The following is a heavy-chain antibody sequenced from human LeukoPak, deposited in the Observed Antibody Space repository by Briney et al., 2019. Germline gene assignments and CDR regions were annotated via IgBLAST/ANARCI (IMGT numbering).Heavy chain of an antibody. V-gene: IGHV1-2*02. Sequence: ASVKVSCKASGYTFTGYYMHWVRQAPGQGLEWMGWINPNSGGTNYAQKFQGRVTMTRDTSISTAYMELSRLRSDDTAVYYCARDLLASPRITMVRGVIIPGDYWGQGTLVTVSS. J-gene: IGHJ4*02. CDR2: INPNSGGT. CDR1: GYTFTGYY. CDR3: ARDLLASPRITMVRGVIIPGDY. D-gene: IGHD3-10*01.